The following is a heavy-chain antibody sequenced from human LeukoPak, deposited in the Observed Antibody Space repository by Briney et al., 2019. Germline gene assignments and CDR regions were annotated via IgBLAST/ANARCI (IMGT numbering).Heavy chain of an antibody. Sequence: SETLSLTCAVYGGSFSGYYWSWIRQPPGKGLEWIGEINHSGSTNYNPSLKSRVTISVDTSKNQFSLKLSSVTAADTAVYYCARDLGTYYDILTGDYFDYWGQGTLVTVSS. CDR1: GGSFSGYY. D-gene: IGHD3-9*01. V-gene: IGHV4-34*01. CDR2: INHSGST. CDR3: ARDLGTYYDILTGDYFDY. J-gene: IGHJ4*02.